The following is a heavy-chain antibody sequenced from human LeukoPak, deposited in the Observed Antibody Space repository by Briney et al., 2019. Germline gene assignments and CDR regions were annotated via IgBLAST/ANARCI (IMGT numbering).Heavy chain of an antibody. CDR3: ARDRPFGVVILDYYYGMDV. D-gene: IGHD3-3*01. CDR2: ISAYNGNT. Sequence: ASVKVSCKASGYTFTSYGISWVRQAPGQGLEWMGWISAYNGNTNYAQKLQGRVTMTTDTSTSTAYMELRSLRSDDTAVYYCARDRPFGVVILDYYYGMDVWGQGTTVTVSS. CDR1: GYTFTSYG. J-gene: IGHJ6*02. V-gene: IGHV1-18*01.